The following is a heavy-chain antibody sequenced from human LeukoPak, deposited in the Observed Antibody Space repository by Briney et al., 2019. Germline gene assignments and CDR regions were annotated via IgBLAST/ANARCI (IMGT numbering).Heavy chain of an antibody. CDR2: IYPGDSDT. CDR3: ARPGSGWSYGYYFDY. J-gene: IGHJ4*02. V-gene: IGHV5-51*01. Sequence: GESLKISCKASGYSFTNYWIGWVRQMPGKGLEWMGIIYPGDSDTRYSPSFQGQVTISADKSISTAYLQWSSLKASDTAMYYCARPGSGWSYGYYFDYWGQGTLVTVSS. D-gene: IGHD6-19*01. CDR1: GYSFTNYW.